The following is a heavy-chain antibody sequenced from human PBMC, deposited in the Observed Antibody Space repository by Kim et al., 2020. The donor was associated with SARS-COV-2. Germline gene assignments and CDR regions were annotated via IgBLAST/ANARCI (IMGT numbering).Heavy chain of an antibody. Sequence: ASVKVSCKASGYTFTSYAMHWVRQAPGQRLEWMGWINAGNGNTKYSQKFQGRVTITRDTSASTAYMELSSLRSEDTAVYYCARDPRVVYDMMPESDYFDYWGQGTLVTVSS. D-gene: IGHD3-9*01. CDR3: ARDPRVVYDMMPESDYFDY. CDR1: GYTFTSYA. CDR2: INAGNGNT. V-gene: IGHV1-3*01. J-gene: IGHJ4*02.